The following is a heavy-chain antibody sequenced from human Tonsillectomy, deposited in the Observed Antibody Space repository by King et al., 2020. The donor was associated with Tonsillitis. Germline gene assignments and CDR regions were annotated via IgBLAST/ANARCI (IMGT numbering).Heavy chain of an antibody. J-gene: IGHJ4*02. CDR1: GFTFSSYA. D-gene: IGHD6-13*01. V-gene: IGHV3-23*04. CDR3: AKDATRTRIAAATDY. CDR2: ISGSGGIT. Sequence: VQLVESGGGLVQPGGSLRLSCAASGFTFSSYAMSWVRQAPEKGLEWVSAISGSGGITYYADSVKGRFTISRDNSKNTLYLQMNSLRDEDTAVYYCAKDATRTRIAAATDYWGQGTLVTVSS.